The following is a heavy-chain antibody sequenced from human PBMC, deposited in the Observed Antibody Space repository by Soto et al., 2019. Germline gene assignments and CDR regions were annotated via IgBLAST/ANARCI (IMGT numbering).Heavy chain of an antibody. CDR3: ARESAGGVIFDY. D-gene: IGHD1-26*01. CDR2: ISSSSSYT. V-gene: IGHV3-11*05. Sequence: QVQLVESGGGLVKPGGSLRLSCAASGFTFSDYYMSWIRQAPGKGLEWVSYISSSSSYTNYADSVKGRFTISRDNAKNSLYLQMNSLRAEDTAVYYCARESAGGVIFDYWGQGTLVTVSS. J-gene: IGHJ4*02. CDR1: GFTFSDYY.